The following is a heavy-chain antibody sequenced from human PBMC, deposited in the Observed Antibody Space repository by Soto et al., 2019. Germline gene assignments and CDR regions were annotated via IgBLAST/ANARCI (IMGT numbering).Heavy chain of an antibody. Sequence: SETLSLTCTVSGGSISNHYLNWIRQSPGKGLEWIGYIFNNGITNYNPSLKSRVTISVDTSKSQFSLKLTSVPAADTAVYFCGRDPNAGVVGVLGQGTLVTVSS. J-gene: IGHJ3*01. V-gene: IGHV4-59*11. CDR1: GGSISNHY. CDR2: IFNNGIT. D-gene: IGHD3-3*01. CDR3: GRDPNAGVVGV.